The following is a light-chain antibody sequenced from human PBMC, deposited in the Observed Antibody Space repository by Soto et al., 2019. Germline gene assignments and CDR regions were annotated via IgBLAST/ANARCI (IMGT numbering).Light chain of an antibody. Sequence: QTVVTQEPSFSVSPGGTVTLTCGLSSGSVSTSYYPSWYQQTPGQAPRTLIYSTNTRSSGVPDRFSGSILGNKAALTITGAQADDESDYFCVLYMGSGIHYVFGTGTKPTVL. CDR1: SGSVSTSYY. J-gene: IGLJ1*01. CDR3: VLYMGSGIHYV. V-gene: IGLV8-61*01. CDR2: STN.